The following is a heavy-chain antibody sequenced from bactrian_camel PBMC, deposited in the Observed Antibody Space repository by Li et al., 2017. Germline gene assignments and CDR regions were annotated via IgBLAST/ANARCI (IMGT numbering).Heavy chain of an antibody. Sequence: VQLVESGGGSVQAGGSLRLSCAASGFTFSSYGMTWVRQAPGKGLEWVSDISSGGGTTNYGDSVKGRFAISRDNAKNTLDLQMNSLKPEGTAMYYCATSDWYRYSSTYSYGGCDFGYWGQGTQVTVS. J-gene: IGHJ6*01. CDR1: GFTFSSYG. CDR3: ATSDWYRYSSTYSYGGCDFGY. CDR2: ISSGGGTT. V-gene: IGHV3S42*01. D-gene: IGHD2*01.